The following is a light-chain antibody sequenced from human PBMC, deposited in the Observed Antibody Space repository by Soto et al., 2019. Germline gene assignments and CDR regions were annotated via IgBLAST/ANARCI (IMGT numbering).Light chain of an antibody. CDR1: SCDVGSYNL. J-gene: IGLJ2*01. Sequence: QSVLTQPASVSGSPGQSITISCTGTSCDVGSYNLVSRYQQFPGKAPKLMINEGSKRPSGVSNRFSGSKSGNTASLTISGLQAEDEADYYCCSYAGSSTVVFGGGTKLTVL. CDR3: CSYAGSSTVV. CDR2: EGS. V-gene: IGLV2-23*01.